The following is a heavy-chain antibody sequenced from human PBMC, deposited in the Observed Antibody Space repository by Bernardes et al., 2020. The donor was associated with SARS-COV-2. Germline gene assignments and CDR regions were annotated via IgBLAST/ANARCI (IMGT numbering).Heavy chain of an antibody. V-gene: IGHV4-31*03. CDR3: ARDPRERGLTGRGFDS. CDR1: GGSINRGGYH. Sequence: SETLSLTCTVSGGSINRGGYHWNWIRQRPGKGLEWIGYIYYSGSTYYNPSLRSRVTISLDTSNNQFSLRRTSVTAADTAVYFCARDPRERGLTGRGFDSWGQGTLVTVSS. J-gene: IGHJ5*01. D-gene: IGHD1-26*01. CDR2: IYYSGST.